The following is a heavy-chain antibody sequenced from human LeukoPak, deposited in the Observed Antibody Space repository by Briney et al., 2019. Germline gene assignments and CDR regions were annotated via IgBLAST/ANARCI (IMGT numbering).Heavy chain of an antibody. V-gene: IGHV1-69*04. Sequence: ASVKVSCMHSGGTFSSYAISWVRQAPGQGVEWMGRIIPILGIANYPQKFQGTVTITADKSTSTAYLELSSLRSEDTAVYYCARGKTWFDPWGQGTLVTVSS. CDR1: GGTFSSYA. CDR2: IIPILGIA. CDR3: ARGKTWFDP. J-gene: IGHJ5*02.